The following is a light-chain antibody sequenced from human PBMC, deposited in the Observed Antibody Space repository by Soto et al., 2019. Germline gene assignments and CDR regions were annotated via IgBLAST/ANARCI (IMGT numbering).Light chain of an antibody. CDR1: QSVLCSSNNKNY. CDR2: WAS. V-gene: IGKV4-1*01. J-gene: IGKJ2*01. CDR3: QQYYSTPDT. Sequence: DIVTTQSPDSLAVSLGERATINSKSSQSVLCSSNNKNYLAWYQQKPGQPPKLLIYWASTRESGVPDRFSGSRSGTDFTLTISSLQAEDVAVYYCQQYYSTPDTFGQGTKLEIK.